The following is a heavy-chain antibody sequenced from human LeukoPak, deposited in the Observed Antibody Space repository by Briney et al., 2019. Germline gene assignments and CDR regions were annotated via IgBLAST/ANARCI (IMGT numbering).Heavy chain of an antibody. J-gene: IGHJ4*02. CDR3: ARETLQLPALYFDY. CDR1: GFTFSSYG. V-gene: IGHV3-33*01. Sequence: PGGSLRLSCAASGFTFSSYGMHWVRQAPGKGLEWVAVIWYDGSNKYYADPVKGRFTISRDNSKNTLYLQMNSLRAEDTAVYYCARETLQLPALYFDYWGQGTLVTVSS. CDR2: IWYDGSNK. D-gene: IGHD4-23*01.